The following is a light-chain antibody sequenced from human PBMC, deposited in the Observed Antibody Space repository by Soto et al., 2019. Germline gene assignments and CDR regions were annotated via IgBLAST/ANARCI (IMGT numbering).Light chain of an antibody. CDR3: RQYGYSLGFA. V-gene: IGKV3-20*01. Sequence: IVLTQSPGTLSLSPGERATLSCRASQSVSSNFLAWYQEKPGQAPRLLIYGASSRATGIPDRFSGSGSGTDFTLTISRLKPEDFAVYYCRQYGYSLGFAFGGGTKVEIK. J-gene: IGKJ4*01. CDR1: QSVSSNF. CDR2: GAS.